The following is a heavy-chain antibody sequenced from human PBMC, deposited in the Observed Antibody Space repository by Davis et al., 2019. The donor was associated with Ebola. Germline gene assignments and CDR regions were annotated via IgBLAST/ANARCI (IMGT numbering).Heavy chain of an antibody. CDR2: IIPIFGTA. J-gene: IGHJ4*02. V-gene: IGHV1-69*13. CDR1: GGTFSSYA. D-gene: IGHD4-23*01. CDR3: ASLSTVVTPGFDY. Sequence: SVTVSCKASGGTFSSYAISWVRQAPGQGLEWMGGIIPIFGTANYAQKFQGRVTITADESTSTAYMELSSLRPEDTAVYYFASLSTVVTPGFDYWGQGTLVTVSS.